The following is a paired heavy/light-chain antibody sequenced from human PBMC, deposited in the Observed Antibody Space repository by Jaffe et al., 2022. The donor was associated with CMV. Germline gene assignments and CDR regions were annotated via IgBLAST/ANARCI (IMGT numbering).Heavy chain of an antibody. CDR3: ARDHYDILTGPYYYYGMDV. D-gene: IGHD3-9*01. Sequence: QVQLVESGGGLVKPGGSLRLSCAASGFTFSDYYMSWIRQAPGKGLEWVSYISSSGSTIYYADSVKGRFTISRDNAKNSLYLQMNSLRAEDTAVYYCARDHYDILTGPYYYYGMDVWGQGTTVTVSS. J-gene: IGHJ6*02. CDR1: GFTFSDYY. CDR2: ISSSGSTI. V-gene: IGHV3-11*01.
Light chain of an antibody. Sequence: EIVMTQSPATLSVSPGERATLSCRASQSVSSNLAWYQQKPGQAPRLLIYGASTRATGIPARFSGSGSGTEFTLTISSLQSEDFAVYYCQQYNNWPPSWTFGQGTKVEIK. CDR1: QSVSSN. J-gene: IGKJ1*01. CDR2: GAS. CDR3: QQYNNWPPSWT. V-gene: IGKV3-15*01.